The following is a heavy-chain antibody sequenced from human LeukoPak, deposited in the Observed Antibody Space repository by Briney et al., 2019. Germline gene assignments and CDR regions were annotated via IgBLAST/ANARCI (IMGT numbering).Heavy chain of an antibody. J-gene: IGHJ6*02. Sequence: GGSLRLSCAASGFPFSTYAMNWVRQAPGKGLEWVSVITGSGGFTQYADSVKGRFTISRDNSKNTLYLQMNSLRAEDTAVYYCARDLVRSIFGVVTQYYYYGMDVWGQGTTVTVSS. CDR1: GFPFSTYA. V-gene: IGHV3-23*01. CDR2: ITGSGGFT. D-gene: IGHD3-3*01. CDR3: ARDLVRSIFGVVTQYYYYGMDV.